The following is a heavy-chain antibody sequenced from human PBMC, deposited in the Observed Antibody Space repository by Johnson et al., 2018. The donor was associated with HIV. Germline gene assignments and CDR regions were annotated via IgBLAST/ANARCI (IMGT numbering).Heavy chain of an antibody. D-gene: IGHD1-26*01. CDR2: IGTAGDT. J-gene: IGHJ3*02. CDR3: AKRSPGGSYSDAFDI. Sequence: VQLVESGGGLVQPGGSLRLSCAASGFTFSTYDMHWVRQTTGKRLELVSAIGTAGDTYYPGSVEGRFTISRENAKNTLYLQMNSLRVEDTAVYYCAKRSPGGSYSDAFDIWGQGTMVTVSS. V-gene: IGHV3-13*01. CDR1: GFTFSTYD.